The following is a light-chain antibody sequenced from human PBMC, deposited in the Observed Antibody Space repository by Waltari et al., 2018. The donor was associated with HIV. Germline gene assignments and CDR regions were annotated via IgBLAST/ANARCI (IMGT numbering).Light chain of an antibody. CDR2: EVS. J-gene: IGLJ3*02. V-gene: IGLV2-23*02. CDR3: CSYAGSSTLV. Sequence: QSALTQPASVSGFPGQSITITRTGTSSTIGTYTIVSWHQQHPGKAPKTLIYEVSQRPSGVSNRFSGSKSGNTASLTISGLQAEDEADYYCCSYAGSSTLVFGGGTKVTVL. CDR1: SSTIGTYTI.